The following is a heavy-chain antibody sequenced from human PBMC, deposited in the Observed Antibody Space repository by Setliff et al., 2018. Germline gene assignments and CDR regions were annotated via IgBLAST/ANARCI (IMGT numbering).Heavy chain of an antibody. CDR1: GYTFTSYG. CDR2: ISAYNGNT. V-gene: IGHV1-18*01. Sequence: ASVKVSCKASGYTFTSYGISWVRQAPGQGLEWMGWISAYNGNTNYAQKLQGRVTMTTDTSTSTAYMELSSLRSEDTAMYYCARDALGVGGKYGMDVWGQGTTVTVSS. D-gene: IGHD1-26*01. J-gene: IGHJ6*02. CDR3: ARDALGVGGKYGMDV.